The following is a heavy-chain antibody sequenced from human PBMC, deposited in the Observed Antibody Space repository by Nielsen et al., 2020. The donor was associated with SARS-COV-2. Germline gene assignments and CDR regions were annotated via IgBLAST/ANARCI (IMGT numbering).Heavy chain of an antibody. CDR1: GGSISSGGYY. CDR2: IDYRGST. J-gene: IGHJ5*02. CDR3: ARRKIADGWFDP. V-gene: IGHV4-31*03. Sequence: SETLSLTCTVSGGSISSGGYYWSWIRQHPGNGLEWIGYIDYRGSTYYNPPLKSRVIMSVDTSKNQFSLQVSSVTAADTAVYYCARRKIADGWFDPWGQGTLVTVSS. D-gene: IGHD6-13*01.